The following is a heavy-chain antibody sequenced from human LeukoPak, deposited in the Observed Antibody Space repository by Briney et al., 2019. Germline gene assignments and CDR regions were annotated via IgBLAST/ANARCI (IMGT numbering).Heavy chain of an antibody. CDR1: SESFSGYY. CDR3: ARISAAGCFDH. Sequence: PSETMSLTCTVYSESFSGYYWSWIRQFPGMGLEWIGEIYESGGTTYNPSLKSRVTISIDTSKNQFSLNLTSVTAADTAVYYCARISAAGCFDHWGQGTLVTVSS. J-gene: IGHJ4*02. V-gene: IGHV4-34*01. D-gene: IGHD6-13*01. CDR2: IYESGGT.